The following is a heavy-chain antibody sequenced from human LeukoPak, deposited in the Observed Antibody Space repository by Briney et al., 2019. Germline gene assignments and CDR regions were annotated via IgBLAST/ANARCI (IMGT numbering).Heavy chain of an antibody. CDR2: IYYSGST. V-gene: IGHV4-39*01. J-gene: IGHJ4*02. Sequence: SETLSLTCTVSGGSISSSSYYWGWIRQPPGKGLEWIGSIYYSGSTYYNPSLKSRVTISVDTSKNQFSLKLSSVTAADTAVYYCARHRITVVTPFDYWGQGTLVTVSS. CDR1: GGSISSSSYY. D-gene: IGHD2-15*01. CDR3: ARHRITVVTPFDY.